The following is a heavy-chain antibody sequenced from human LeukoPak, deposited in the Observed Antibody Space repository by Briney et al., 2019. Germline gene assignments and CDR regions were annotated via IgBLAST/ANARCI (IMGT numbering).Heavy chain of an antibody. CDR2: ITSGGATI. J-gene: IGHJ4*02. Sequence: GGSLRLSCAASGFTFSDFHMTWIRQAPGKGLEWLSYITSGGATIYYADSVRGRFTISRDNAESSLYLQMNGLGTEDTAVYFCARYYLLATGSYAFDYWGQGTLVTVSS. V-gene: IGHV3-11*01. CDR3: ARYYLLATGSYAFDY. D-gene: IGHD1-1*01. CDR1: GFTFSDFH.